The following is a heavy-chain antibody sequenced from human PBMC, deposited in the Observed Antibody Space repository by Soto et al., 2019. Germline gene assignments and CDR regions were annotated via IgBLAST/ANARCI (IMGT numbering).Heavy chain of an antibody. CDR3: AKDPREGAAAGTFDY. CDR1: GFTFSSYG. D-gene: IGHD6-13*01. V-gene: IGHV3-30*18. Sequence: GGSLRLSCAASGFTFSSYGMHWVRQAPGKGLEWVAVISYDGSNKYYADSVKGRFTISRDNSKNTLYLQMNSLRAEDTAVYYCAKDPREGAAAGTFDYWGQGTLVTVSS. CDR2: ISYDGSNK. J-gene: IGHJ4*02.